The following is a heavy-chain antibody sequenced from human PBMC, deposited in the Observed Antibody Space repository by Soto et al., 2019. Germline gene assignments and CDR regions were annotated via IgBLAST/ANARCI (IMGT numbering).Heavy chain of an antibody. D-gene: IGHD2-2*01. CDR2: ISGSGGST. CDR1: GFTFSSYA. Sequence: GGSLRLSCAASGFTFSSYAMSWVRQAPGKGLEWVSAISGSGGSTYYADSVKGRFTISRDNSKNTLYLQMNSLRAEDTAVYYCAKVGGGDIVVVPADRGFLEWLFSLWGQGTLVTVSS. V-gene: IGHV3-23*01. J-gene: IGHJ4*02. CDR3: AKVGGGDIVVVPADRGFLEWLFSL.